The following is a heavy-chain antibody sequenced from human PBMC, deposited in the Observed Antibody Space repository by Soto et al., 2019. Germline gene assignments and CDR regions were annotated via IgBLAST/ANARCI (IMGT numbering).Heavy chain of an antibody. CDR2: INHSGST. D-gene: IGHD6-19*01. CDR3: ARGYSSGWPYFDY. Sequence: TETLSVTCAVYGGSLSGYYWRWIRQPPGKGLEWIGEINHSGSTNYNPSLKSRVTISVDTSKNQFSLKLSSVTAADTAVYYCARGYSSGWPYFDYWGQGTLVTVSS. J-gene: IGHJ4*02. CDR1: GGSLSGYY. V-gene: IGHV4-34*01.